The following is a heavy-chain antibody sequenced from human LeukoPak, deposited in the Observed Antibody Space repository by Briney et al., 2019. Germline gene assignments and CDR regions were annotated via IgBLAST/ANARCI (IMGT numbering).Heavy chain of an antibody. J-gene: IGHJ4*02. V-gene: IGHV3-66*01. Sequence: GGSLRLSCAASGFTVSSNYMSWVRQAPGKGLEWVSVIYSGGSTYYADSVKGRFTISRDNSKNTLYLQMDSLRAEDTAVYYCARAGYCSGGSCYGSDYWGQGTLVSVSS. D-gene: IGHD2-15*01. CDR2: IYSGGST. CDR3: ARAGYCSGGSCYGSDY. CDR1: GFTVSSNY.